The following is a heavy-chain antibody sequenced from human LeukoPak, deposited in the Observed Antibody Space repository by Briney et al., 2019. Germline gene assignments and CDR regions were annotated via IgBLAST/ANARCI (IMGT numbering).Heavy chain of an antibody. CDR3: ARYPIVVVVAATYCFDY. Sequence: SQTLSLTCTVSGGSISSGGYYWGWIRQPPGKGLEWIGSIYYSGSTYYNPSLKSRVTISVDTSKNQFSLKLSSVTAADTAVYYCARYPIVVVVAATYCFDYWGQGTLVTVSS. CDR1: GGSISSGGYY. J-gene: IGHJ4*02. CDR2: IYYSGST. V-gene: IGHV4-39*01. D-gene: IGHD2-15*01.